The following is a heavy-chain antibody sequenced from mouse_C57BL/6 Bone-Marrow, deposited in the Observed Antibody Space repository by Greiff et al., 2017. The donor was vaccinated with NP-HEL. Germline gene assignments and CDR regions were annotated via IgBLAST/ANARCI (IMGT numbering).Heavy chain of an antibody. J-gene: IGHJ2*01. CDR3: SSPCGSEWFDY. CDR1: GFTIKNTY. Sequence: VQLQQSVAELVRPGASVKLSCTASGFTIKNTYMHWVKQRPEQGLEWIGRIYPANGNTKSAPKFPGKATITADTSANTAYLQLSSLTSEDTAIYYCSSPCGSEWFDYWGQGTTLTVSS. V-gene: IGHV14-3*01. CDR2: IYPANGNT.